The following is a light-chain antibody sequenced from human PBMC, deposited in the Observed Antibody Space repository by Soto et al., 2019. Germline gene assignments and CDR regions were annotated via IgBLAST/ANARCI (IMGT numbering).Light chain of an antibody. J-gene: IGKJ4*01. V-gene: IGKV1-9*01. CDR1: QGISSY. Sequence: IQLTQSPSSLSASVGDRVTITCRASQGISSYLAWSQQKPGKAPKLLIYAASTLQSGVPSRFSGSGSGTDFTLTISSLQPEDFATYYCQQLNSYPLTFGGGTKVEI. CDR2: AAS. CDR3: QQLNSYPLT.